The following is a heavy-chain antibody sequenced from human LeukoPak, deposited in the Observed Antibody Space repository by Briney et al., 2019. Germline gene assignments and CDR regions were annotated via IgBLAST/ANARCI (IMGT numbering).Heavy chain of an antibody. J-gene: IGHJ4*02. D-gene: IGHD2-21*02. CDR1: GFTFSSYS. Sequence: PGGSLRLSCAASGFTFSSYSMNWVRQAPGKGLEWVSSISSSSKYIYDADSVKGRFTVSRDNAKNSLYLRMNSLRAEDTAVYYCARDYLYCGGDCFVDDWGQGTLVTVSS. CDR2: ISSSSKYI. V-gene: IGHV3-21*01. CDR3: ARDYLYCGGDCFVDD.